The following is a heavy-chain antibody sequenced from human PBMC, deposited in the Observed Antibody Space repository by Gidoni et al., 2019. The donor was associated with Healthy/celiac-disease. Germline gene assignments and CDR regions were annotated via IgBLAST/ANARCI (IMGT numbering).Heavy chain of an antibody. V-gene: IGHV3-23*01. D-gene: IGHD3-22*01. CDR1: GFTFSSYA. CDR2: ISGSGGST. J-gene: IGHJ3*02. Sequence: EVQLLESGGGLVKPGGSLRLSCAASGFTFSSYAMSWVRQAPGKGLEWVSAISGSGGSTYYADSVKGRFTISRDNSKNTLYLQMNSLRAEDTAVYYCAKGVTMIVVVKDAFDIWGQGTMVTVSS. CDR3: AKGVTMIVVVKDAFDI.